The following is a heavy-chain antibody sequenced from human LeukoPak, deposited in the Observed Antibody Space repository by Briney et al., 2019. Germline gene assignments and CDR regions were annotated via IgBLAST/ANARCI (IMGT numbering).Heavy chain of an antibody. V-gene: IGHV4-34*01. CDR3: ARRPKRITIFGVVIMNDAFDI. J-gene: IGHJ3*02. Sequence: SETLSLTCAVYGGSFSGYYWSWIRQPPGKGLEWIGEINHSGSTNYNPSLKSRVTISVDTSKNQFSLKLSSVTAADTAVYYCARRPKRITIFGVVIMNDAFDIWGQGTMVTVSS. D-gene: IGHD3-3*01. CDR2: INHSGST. CDR1: GGSFSGYY.